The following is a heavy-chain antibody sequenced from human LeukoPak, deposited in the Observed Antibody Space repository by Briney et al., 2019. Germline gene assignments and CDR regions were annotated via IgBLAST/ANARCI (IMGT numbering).Heavy chain of an antibody. CDR3: ARAPDYGDYVRWFDP. CDR1: GFTFSSYA. V-gene: IGHV3-30-3*01. Sequence: PGGSLRLSCAAPGFTFSSYAMHWVRQAPGKGLEWVAVISYDGSNKYYADSVKGRFTISRDNSKNTLYLQMNSLRAEDTAVYYCARAPDYGDYVRWFDPWGQGTLVTVSS. J-gene: IGHJ5*02. D-gene: IGHD4-17*01. CDR2: ISYDGSNK.